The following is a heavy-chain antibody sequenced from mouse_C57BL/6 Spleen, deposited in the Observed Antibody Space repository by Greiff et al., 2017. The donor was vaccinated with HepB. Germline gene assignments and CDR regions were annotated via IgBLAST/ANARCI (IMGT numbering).Heavy chain of an antibody. V-gene: IGHV1-82*01. CDR1: GYAFSSSW. Sequence: QVQLQQSGPELVKPGASVKISCKASGYAFSSSWMNWVKQSPGKGLEWIGRIYPGDGDTNYNGKFKGKATLTADKSSSTAYMQLSSLTSEDSAVHFCARGRLLPYFDYWGQGTTLTVSS. J-gene: IGHJ2*01. D-gene: IGHD2-3*01. CDR3: ARGRLLPYFDY. CDR2: IYPGDGDT.